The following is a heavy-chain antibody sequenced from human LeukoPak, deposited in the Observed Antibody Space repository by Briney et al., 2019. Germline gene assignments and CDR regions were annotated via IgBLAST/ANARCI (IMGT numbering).Heavy chain of an antibody. V-gene: IGHV4-4*07. CDR2: IYSSGST. CDR3: ATEESGY. D-gene: IGHD3-3*01. CDR1: GDSISSYY. Sequence: KPSETLSATRTVSGDSISSYYCTWIRQPAGRGLEWIGRIYSSGSTSYNPSLKSRVTMSVDTSKNQFSLNLTSVTAADTAVYYCATEESGYWGQGTLGTVSS. J-gene: IGHJ4*02.